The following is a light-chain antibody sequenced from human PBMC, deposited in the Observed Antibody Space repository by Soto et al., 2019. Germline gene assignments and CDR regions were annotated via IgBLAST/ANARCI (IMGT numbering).Light chain of an antibody. CDR1: QSVSSY. V-gene: IGKV3-11*01. CDR2: DAS. CDR3: QQRSNWPYT. Sequence: EIVLTQSPATLSLSPGERATLSCRASQSVSSYLAWYQQKPGQAPRLLIYDASNRAPGIPARFSGSGSGTDFTLTISSLEPEDFAVYYCQQRSNWPYTFVPGTKLEIK. J-gene: IGKJ2*01.